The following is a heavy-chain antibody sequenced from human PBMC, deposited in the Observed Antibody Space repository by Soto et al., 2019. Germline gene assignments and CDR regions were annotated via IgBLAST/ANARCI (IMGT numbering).Heavy chain of an antibody. V-gene: IGHV3-23*01. Sequence: GGSLRLSCAASGFTFSSYAMSWVRQAPGKGLEWVSAISGSGGSTYYADSVKGRFTISRDNSKNTLYLQMDSLRAEDTAVYYCAKATGVATIRVYFDYWGQGTLVTVSS. J-gene: IGHJ4*02. D-gene: IGHD3-3*01. CDR2: ISGSGGST. CDR1: GFTFSSYA. CDR3: AKATGVATIRVYFDY.